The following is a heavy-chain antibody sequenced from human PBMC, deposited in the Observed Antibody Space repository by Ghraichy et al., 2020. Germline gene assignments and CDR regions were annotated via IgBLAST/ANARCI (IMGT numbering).Heavy chain of an antibody. CDR3: AKDQTTVITHNWFDP. D-gene: IGHD4-23*01. CDR2: ISGSGGST. J-gene: IGHJ5*02. V-gene: IGHV3-23*01. Sequence: LSLTCAASGFTFSSYAMSWVRQAPGKGLEWVSAISGSGGSTYYADSVKGRFTISRDNSKNTLYLQMNSLRAEDTAVYYCAKDQTTVITHNWFDPWGQGTLVTVSS. CDR1: GFTFSSYA.